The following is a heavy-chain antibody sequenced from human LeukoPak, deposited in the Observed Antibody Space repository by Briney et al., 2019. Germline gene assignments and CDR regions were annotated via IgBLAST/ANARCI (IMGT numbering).Heavy chain of an antibody. J-gene: IGHJ6*03. CDR1: GFTFSSYA. CDR2: ISGSGGST. CDR3: AKRRGLELTYYYHMDV. V-gene: IGHV3-23*01. Sequence: GGSLRLSCAASGFTFSSYAMSWVRQAPGKGLEWVSTISGSGGSTYYADSVKGRFTISRDNSKNTMYLQMNSLRADDTAVYYCAKRRGLELTYYYHMDVWGKGTTVTVSS. D-gene: IGHD1-7*01.